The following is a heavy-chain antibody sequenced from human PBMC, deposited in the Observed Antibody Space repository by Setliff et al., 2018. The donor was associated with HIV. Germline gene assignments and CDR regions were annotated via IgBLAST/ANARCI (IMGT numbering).Heavy chain of an antibody. CDR1: GGSISSGGYY. CDR3: ARERRDVYYYYYMGV. Sequence: PSETLSLTCSVSGGSISSGGYYWSWIRQRPGKGLDWIGYIHYSGSPYYNPSLESRVSISLDTSKNTFSLNVTSLTAADTAVYFCARERRDVYYYYYMGVWGKGTTVTVSS. J-gene: IGHJ6*03. CDR2: IHYSGSP. V-gene: IGHV4-31*03.